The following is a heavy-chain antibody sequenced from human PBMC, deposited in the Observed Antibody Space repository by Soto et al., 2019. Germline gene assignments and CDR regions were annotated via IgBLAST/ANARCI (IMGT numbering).Heavy chain of an antibody. CDR3: ARHFDSGTWPLDY. Sequence: QVQLQESGPGLVKPSETLSLTCTVSGGSIRNYYWSWLRQPPGKGLEWIGFISYNGNTKYNPALMGRVTISLDTSKNYFSLRLRSLTAADTALYYCARHFDSGTWPLDYWGQGILVTVSS. CDR2: ISYNGNT. CDR1: GGSIRNYY. V-gene: IGHV4-59*01. J-gene: IGHJ4*02. D-gene: IGHD3-10*01.